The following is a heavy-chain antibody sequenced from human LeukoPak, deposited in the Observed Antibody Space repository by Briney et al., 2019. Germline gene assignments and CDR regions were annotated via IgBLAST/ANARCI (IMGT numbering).Heavy chain of an antibody. CDR1: GFTFDDYG. J-gene: IGHJ4*02. V-gene: IGHV3-20*04. CDR2: INWNGGST. CDR3: ARDNDYDILTGYTEFSYYFDY. Sequence: GGSLRLSCAASGFTFDDYGMSWVRQAPGKGLEWVSGINWNGGSTGYADSVKGRFTVSRDNAKNSLYLQMNSLRAEDTALYYCARDNDYDILTGYTEFSYYFDYWGQGTLVTVSS. D-gene: IGHD3-9*01.